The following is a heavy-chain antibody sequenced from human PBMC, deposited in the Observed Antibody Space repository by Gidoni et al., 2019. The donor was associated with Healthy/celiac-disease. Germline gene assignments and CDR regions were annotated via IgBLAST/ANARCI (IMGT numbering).Heavy chain of an antibody. CDR2: INHSGST. Sequence: QVQLQQWGAGLLKPSETLSLTCAVYGGSFSGYYWSWIRQPPGKGLEWIGEINHSGSTNYNPSLKSRVTISVDTSKNQFFLKLSSVTAADTAVYYCARGVPYYDFWSGYYNRGHYFDYWGQGTLVTVSS. J-gene: IGHJ4*02. CDR1: GGSFSGYY. V-gene: IGHV4-34*01. D-gene: IGHD3-3*01. CDR3: ARGVPYYDFWSGYYNRGHYFDY.